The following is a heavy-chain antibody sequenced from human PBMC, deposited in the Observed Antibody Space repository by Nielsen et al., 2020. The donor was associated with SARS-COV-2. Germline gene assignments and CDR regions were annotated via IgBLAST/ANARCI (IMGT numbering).Heavy chain of an antibody. CDR1: GFTFSNAW. J-gene: IGHJ6*02. CDR2: IKSKTDGGTT. D-gene: IGHD2-2*01. CDR3: TTDPVPAALYYYYYGMDV. V-gene: IGHV3-15*01. Sequence: GESLKISCAASGFTFSNAWMSWVRQAPGKGLEWVGRIKSKTDGGTTDYAAPVKGRFTTSRDDSKNTLYLQMNSLKTEDTAVYYCTTDPVPAALYYYYYGMDVWGQGTTVTVSS.